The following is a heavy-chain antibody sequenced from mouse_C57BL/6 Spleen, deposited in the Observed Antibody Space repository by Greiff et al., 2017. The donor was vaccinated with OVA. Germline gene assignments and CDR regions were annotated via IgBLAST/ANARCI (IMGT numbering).Heavy chain of an antibody. CDR3: TTCYYYGSSYYFDY. CDR2: IDPEDGDT. D-gene: IGHD1-1*01. CDR1: GFNIKDYY. V-gene: IGHV14-1*01. Sequence: VQLKQSGAELVRPGASVKLSCTASGFNIKDYYMHWVKQRPEQGLEWIGRIDPEDGDTEYAPKFQGKATMTADTSSNTAYLQLSSLTSEDTAVYYCTTCYYYGSSYYFDYWGKGTTLTVSS. J-gene: IGHJ2*01.